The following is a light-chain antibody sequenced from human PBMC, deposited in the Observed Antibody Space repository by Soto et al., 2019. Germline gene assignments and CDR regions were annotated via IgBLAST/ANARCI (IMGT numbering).Light chain of an antibody. V-gene: IGKV3-20*01. CDR3: QQFGGSSYS. Sequence: ESVLTQSPGTLSLSPGERATLSCRASQSVSSNYLAWYQQKPGQAPRLLIYGASTRATGIPDRFSGSVSGTDFTLSISRLEPEDFAVYYCQQFGGSSYSFGQGTKLEIK. CDR2: GAS. CDR1: QSVSSNY. J-gene: IGKJ2*03.